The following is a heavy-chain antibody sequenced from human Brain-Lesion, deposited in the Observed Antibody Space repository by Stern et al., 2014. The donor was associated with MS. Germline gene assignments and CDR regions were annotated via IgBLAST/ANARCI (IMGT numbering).Heavy chain of an antibody. J-gene: IGHJ6*02. D-gene: IGHD2-2*01. CDR2: IFNSGST. Sequence: VQLLESGPGLVKPSQTLSLSCTVSGGSISSGGYYWSWIRQPAGKGLEWIGRIFNSGSTSYNPSLQSRVTISIETSKNQFSPRLNPMTAADTAVYYCARGRVVPGFQYYATDVWGQGTTVIVSS. V-gene: IGHV4-61*02. CDR3: ARGRVVPGFQYYATDV. CDR1: GGSISSGGYY.